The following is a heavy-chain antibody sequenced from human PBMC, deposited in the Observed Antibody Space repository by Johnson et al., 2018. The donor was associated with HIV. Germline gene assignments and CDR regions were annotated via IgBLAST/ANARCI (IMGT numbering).Heavy chain of an antibody. V-gene: IGHV3-23*04. CDR3: ALSGSSVVVAFDI. J-gene: IGHJ3*02. D-gene: IGHD6-6*01. CDR2: ISGSGGTT. Sequence: VQLVESGGGLVQPGGSLRLSCAASGFTFGGYAMSWVRQAPGKGPEWVSAISGSGGTTYYADSVNGRFTISRDNSKNTLYLQMNSLRAEDTAVYYCALSGSSVVVAFDIWGQGTMVTVSS. CDR1: GFTFGGYA.